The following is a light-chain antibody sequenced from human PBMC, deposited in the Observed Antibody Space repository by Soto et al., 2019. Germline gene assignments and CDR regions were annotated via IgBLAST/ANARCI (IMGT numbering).Light chain of an antibody. CDR3: QQYGSSPSLT. Sequence: EIVLTQSPGTLSLSPGERATLSCRASQSVSSSYLAWYQQKPGQAPRLLVYGASSRATGSPDRFSGSGSGTDVTLTISRLEPEDFAVYYCQQYGSSPSLTFGGGTKVERK. V-gene: IGKV3-20*01. J-gene: IGKJ4*01. CDR1: QSVSSSY. CDR2: GAS.